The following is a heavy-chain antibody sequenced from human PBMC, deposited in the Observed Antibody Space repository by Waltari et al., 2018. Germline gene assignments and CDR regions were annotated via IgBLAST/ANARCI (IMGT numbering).Heavy chain of an antibody. V-gene: IGHV4-39*01. CDR2: IYYSRTT. J-gene: IGHJ5*02. D-gene: IGHD4-4*01. CDR1: GGSISSSSYY. CDR3: ARLYSNYGPTNWFDP. Sequence: QLQLQESGPGLVKPSETLSLTCTVSGGSISSSSYYWGWIRQPPGKGLEWIGSIYYSRTTYYNPSLKSRVTISVNTSKNQFSLKLSSVTAADTAVFYCARLYSNYGPTNWFDPWGQGTLVTVSS.